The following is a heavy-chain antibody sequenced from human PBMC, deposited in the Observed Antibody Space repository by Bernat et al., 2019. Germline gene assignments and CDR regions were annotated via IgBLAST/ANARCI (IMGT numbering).Heavy chain of an antibody. Sequence: QLQLQESGPGLVKPSETLSLTCTVSGGSISSSSYYWGWIRQPPGKGLEWIGSIYYSGSTYYNPSLKSRVTISVDTSKNQFSLKLISVTAADTAVYYCARPGSIAAADYFDYWGQGTLVTVSS. J-gene: IGHJ4*02. CDR3: ARPGSIAAADYFDY. V-gene: IGHV4-39*01. CDR1: GGSISSSSYY. CDR2: IYYSGST. D-gene: IGHD6-13*01.